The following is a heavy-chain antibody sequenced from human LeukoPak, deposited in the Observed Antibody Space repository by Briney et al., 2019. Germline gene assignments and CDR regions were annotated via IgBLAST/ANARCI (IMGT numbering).Heavy chain of an antibody. J-gene: IGHJ4*02. V-gene: IGHV4-39*07. D-gene: IGHD3-9*01. CDR2: IYTSGST. CDR1: GGSISSYSYY. CDR3: ARENTYYDILTGYSYYFDY. Sequence: SETLSLTCTVSGGSISSYSYYWGWIRQPPGKGLEWIGRIYTSGSTNYNPSLKSRVTMSVDTSKNQFSLKLSSVTAADTAVYYCARENTYYDILTGYSYYFDYWGQGTLVTVSS.